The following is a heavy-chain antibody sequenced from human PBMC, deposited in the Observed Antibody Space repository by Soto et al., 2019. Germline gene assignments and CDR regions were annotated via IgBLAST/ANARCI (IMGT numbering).Heavy chain of an antibody. Sequence: ASVKVSCKASGYTFTSYDINWVRQATGQGLEWMGWMNPNSCNTGYAQKFQGRVTMTRKTSISTAYMELSSLRSEDTAVYYCARGPNYYGSGTFYYYYYMDVWGKGTTVTVSS. CDR1: GYTFTSYD. J-gene: IGHJ6*03. V-gene: IGHV1-8*01. D-gene: IGHD3-10*01. CDR3: ARGPNYYGSGTFYYYYYMDV. CDR2: MNPNSCNT.